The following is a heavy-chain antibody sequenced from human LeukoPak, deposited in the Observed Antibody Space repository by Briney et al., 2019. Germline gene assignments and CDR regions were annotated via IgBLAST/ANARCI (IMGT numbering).Heavy chain of an antibody. V-gene: IGHV3-48*03. CDR3: ARGRSAAGPLHYFDS. CDR2: ISSAGGTI. CDR1: GFTFSSYE. J-gene: IGHJ4*02. D-gene: IGHD6-13*01. Sequence: PGGSLRLSCAGSGFTFSSYEMNWVRQAPGKGLEWVSYISSAGGTIYYADSVKGRFTISRDNAKNSLYLQMNSLRDEDTAVYYCARGRSAAGPLHYFDSWGQGTLVTVSS.